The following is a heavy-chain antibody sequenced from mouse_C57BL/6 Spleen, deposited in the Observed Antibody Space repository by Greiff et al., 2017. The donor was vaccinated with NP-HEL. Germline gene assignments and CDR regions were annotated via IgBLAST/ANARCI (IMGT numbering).Heavy chain of an antibody. CDR2: IHPNSGST. Sequence: QVQLQQPGAELVKPGASVKLSCKASGYTFTSYWMHWVKQRPGQGLEWIGMIHPNSGSTNYNEKFKSKATLTVDKSSSTAYLQLSSLTSEDSAVYYCARRGSSDWYVEVWGTGTTVTVSS. J-gene: IGHJ1*03. CDR3: ARRGSSDWYVEV. V-gene: IGHV1-64*01. CDR1: GYTFTSYW. D-gene: IGHD1-1*01.